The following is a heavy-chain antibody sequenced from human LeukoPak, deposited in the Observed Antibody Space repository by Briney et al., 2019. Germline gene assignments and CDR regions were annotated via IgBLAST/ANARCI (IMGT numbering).Heavy chain of an antibody. V-gene: IGHV4-39*07. Sequence: SETLSPTCTVSGGSISSSSYYWGWIRQPPGKGLEWIGSIYYSGSTYYNPSLKSRVTISVDTSKNQFSLKLSSVTAADTAVYYCARRVRGSGSYNYWGQGTLVTVSS. CDR3: ARRVRGSGSYNY. J-gene: IGHJ4*02. CDR2: IYYSGST. CDR1: GGSISSSSYY. D-gene: IGHD3-10*01.